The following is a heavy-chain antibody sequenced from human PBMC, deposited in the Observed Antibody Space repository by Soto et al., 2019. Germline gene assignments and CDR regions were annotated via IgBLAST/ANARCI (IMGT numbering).Heavy chain of an antibody. CDR2: ISSNGGST. CDR1: GFTFSSYA. CDR3: ARVWDYGSGNSSYYYYYMDV. D-gene: IGHD3-10*01. J-gene: IGHJ6*03. V-gene: IGHV3-64*01. Sequence: GGSLRLSCAASGFTFSSYAMHWVRQAPGKGLEYVSAISSNGGSTYYANSVKGRFTISRDNSKNTLYLQMGSLRAEDMAVYYCARVWDYGSGNSSYYYYYMDVWGKGTTVTVSS.